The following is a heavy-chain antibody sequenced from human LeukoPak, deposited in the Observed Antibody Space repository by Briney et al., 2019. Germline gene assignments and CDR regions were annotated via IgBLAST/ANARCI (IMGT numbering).Heavy chain of an antibody. V-gene: IGHV3-23*01. CDR1: GFTFSSYA. J-gene: IGHJ4*02. D-gene: IGHD4-17*01. CDR3: AKDKIYGDYWGYYFDY. CDR2: ISGSGGRT. Sequence: GGSLRLSCAASGFTFSSYAMSWVRQAPGKGLEWVSAISGSGGRTYYADSVKGRFTISRDNSKNTLYLQMNSLRAEDTAVYYCAKDKIYGDYWGYYFDYWGQGTLVTVSS.